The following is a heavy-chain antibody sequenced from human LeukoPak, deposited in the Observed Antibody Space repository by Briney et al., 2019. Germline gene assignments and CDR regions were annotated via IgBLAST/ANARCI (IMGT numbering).Heavy chain of an antibody. D-gene: IGHD6-13*01. V-gene: IGHV4-59*01. CDR2: VYYSGIT. CDR1: GGSISSDY. J-gene: IGHJ6*02. CDR3: ARDRIAGGMDV. Sequence: SETLSLTCTVSGGSISSDYWSWIRQPPGKGLEWIGYVYYSGITNYNPSLKSRVTISVDTSKNQFSLKLSSVTAADTAMYYCARDRIAGGMDVWGQGTTVTVSS.